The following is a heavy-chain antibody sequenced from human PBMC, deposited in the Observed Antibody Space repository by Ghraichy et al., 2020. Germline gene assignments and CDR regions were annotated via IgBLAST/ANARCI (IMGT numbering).Heavy chain of an antibody. CDR1: GGSISSGAYY. Sequence: SETLSLTCTVSGGSISSGAYYWTWIRQTPGQGLEWIGFIYSRGSTFYNPSLKSRVTISIDTSKNQFSLRLTSVTAADTAVYFCARGASYGENLDYWGQGTLLTVSS. J-gene: IGHJ4*02. V-gene: IGHV4-30-4*01. CDR3: ARGASYGENLDY. CDR2: IYSRGST. D-gene: IGHD4-17*01.